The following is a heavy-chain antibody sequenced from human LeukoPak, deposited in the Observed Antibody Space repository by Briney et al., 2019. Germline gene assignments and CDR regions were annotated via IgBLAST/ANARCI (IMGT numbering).Heavy chain of an antibody. D-gene: IGHD1-26*01. CDR1: GFTVSSNS. J-gene: IGHJ4*02. Sequence: PGGSLRLSCAASGFTVSSNSMTWVRQAPGKGLQWVSVIYSGGNTYYADSVKGRFTISRDNSKNTLYLQMNSLRAEDTAVYYCAKSPSGWEPYYFDYWGQGTLVTVSS. V-gene: IGHV3-53*01. CDR3: AKSPSGWEPYYFDY. CDR2: IYSGGNT.